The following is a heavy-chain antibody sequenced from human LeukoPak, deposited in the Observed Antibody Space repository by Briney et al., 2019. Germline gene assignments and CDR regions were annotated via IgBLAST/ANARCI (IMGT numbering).Heavy chain of an antibody. Sequence: GGSLRLSCAVSGFTLSNYGMSWDRQAPGKGLEWVAGTGGSGGGTNYADSVKGRFTISRADPKNTLYLQMNSLRAEDTAVYFCAKRGVVIRVILVGFHKEAYYFDSWGQGALVTVSS. CDR1: GFTLSNYG. J-gene: IGHJ4*02. CDR2: TGGSGGGT. CDR3: AKRGVVIRVILVGFHKEAYYFDS. V-gene: IGHV3-23*01. D-gene: IGHD3-22*01.